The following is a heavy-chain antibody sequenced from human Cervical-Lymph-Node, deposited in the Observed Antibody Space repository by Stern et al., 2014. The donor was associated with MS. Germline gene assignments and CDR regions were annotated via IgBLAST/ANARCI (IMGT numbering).Heavy chain of an antibody. D-gene: IGHD3-10*01. J-gene: IGHJ5*02. CDR3: ARGTGDNWFDP. Sequence: QLVQSGADVKKPGSAVRVSCKASGGVSWLRQAPGQGLEYMGGIIRPVGTAHYAQRFQGRLTITADPSRNTTYMELRSLRSDDTAVYYCARGTGDNWFDPWGQGTLVSVSS. V-gene: IGHV1-69*01. CDR1: GGV. CDR2: IIRPVGTA.